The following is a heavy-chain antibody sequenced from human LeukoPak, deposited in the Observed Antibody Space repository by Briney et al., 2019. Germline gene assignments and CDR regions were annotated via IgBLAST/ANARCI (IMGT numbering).Heavy chain of an antibody. J-gene: IGHJ4*02. D-gene: IGHD3-22*01. CDR2: ISSNGGST. Sequence: GGSLRLSCAASGFTFSSYAMHWVRQAPGKGLEYVSAISSNGGSTYYANSVKGRFTISRDNSKNTLYLQMGSLRAEDMAVYYCARGGRFTMMTFDYWGQGTLVTVSS. CDR1: GFTFSSYA. V-gene: IGHV3-64*01. CDR3: ARGGRFTMMTFDY.